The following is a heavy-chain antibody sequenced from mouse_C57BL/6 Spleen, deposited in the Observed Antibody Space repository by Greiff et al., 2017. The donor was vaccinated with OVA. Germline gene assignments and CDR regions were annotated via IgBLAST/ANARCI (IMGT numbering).Heavy chain of an antibody. CDR3: TNYYGSSYWFAY. D-gene: IGHD1-1*01. Sequence: QVQLQQSGAELVRPGASVTLSCKASGYTFTDYEMHWVKQTPVHGLEWIGAIDPETGGTAYNQKFKVKAILTADKSSSTAFMELRSLTSEDSAVYYCTNYYGSSYWFAYWGQGTLVTVSA. CDR1: GYTFTDYE. CDR2: IDPETGGT. J-gene: IGHJ3*01. V-gene: IGHV1-15*01.